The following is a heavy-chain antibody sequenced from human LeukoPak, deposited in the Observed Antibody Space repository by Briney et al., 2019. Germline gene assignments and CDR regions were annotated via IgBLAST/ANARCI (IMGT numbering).Heavy chain of an antibody. Sequence: GGSLRLSCAASGFTFRSYGMHWVRQAPGKGLERVAFIRYDGNNKYYADSVKGRFTISRDNSKNTVYLQMNSLRAEDTTVYYCEKDIDNGRLAVTFAFDMWGEGTMVTVSS. CDR2: IRYDGNNK. V-gene: IGHV3-30*02. J-gene: IGHJ3*02. CDR1: GFTFRSYG. D-gene: IGHD6-19*01. CDR3: EKDIDNGRLAVTFAFDM.